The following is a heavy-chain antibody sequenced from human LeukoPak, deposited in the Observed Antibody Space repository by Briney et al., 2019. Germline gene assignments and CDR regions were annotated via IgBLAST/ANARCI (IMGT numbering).Heavy chain of an antibody. CDR1: GGTFSSYA. V-gene: IGHV1-69*01. CDR3: ARVRKRGYYDSSGYYY. D-gene: IGHD3-22*01. Sequence: SSVKVSCKASGGTFSSYAISWVRQAPGQGLEWMGGIIPIFGTANYAQKFQGRVTITADESTSTAYMELSSLRSEDTAVYYCARVRKRGYYDSSGYYYWGQGTLVTVSS. CDR2: IIPIFGTA. J-gene: IGHJ4*02.